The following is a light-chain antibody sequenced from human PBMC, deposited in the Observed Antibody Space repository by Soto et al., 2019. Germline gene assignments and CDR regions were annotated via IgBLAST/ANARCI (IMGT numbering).Light chain of an antibody. J-gene: IGLJ2*01. Sequence: QAVVTQPPSASGTPGQRVTISCSGGNSNIANNYVYWYQQLPGTAPKLLIYRDSQRPSGVPDRFSGSKSGTSASLAISGLRSEDEADYYCAAWDNSLSGCVIFGGGTQLTVL. CDR2: RDS. CDR1: NSNIANNY. CDR3: AAWDNSLSGCVI. V-gene: IGLV1-47*01.